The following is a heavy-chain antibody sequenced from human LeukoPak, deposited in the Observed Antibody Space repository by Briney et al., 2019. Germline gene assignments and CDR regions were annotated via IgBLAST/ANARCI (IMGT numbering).Heavy chain of an antibody. CDR3: ARTLRPYNYDSSSYSV. CDR2: IIPIFGTT. Sequence: GASVKVSCKASGGTFSRYAISWVRQAPGQELEWIGGIIPIFGTTNYAQKFQGRVTITADDSTSTAYMELSSLRSEDTAVYYCARTLRPYNYDSSSYSVWGKGNTVTISS. V-gene: IGHV1-69*13. D-gene: IGHD3-22*01. CDR1: GGTFSRYA. J-gene: IGHJ6*04.